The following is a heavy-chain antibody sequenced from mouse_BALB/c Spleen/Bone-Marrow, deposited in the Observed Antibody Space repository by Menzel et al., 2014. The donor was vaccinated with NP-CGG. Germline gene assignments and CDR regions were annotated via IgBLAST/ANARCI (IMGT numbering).Heavy chain of an antibody. V-gene: IGHV1-14*01. J-gene: IGHJ1*01. CDR2: TNPYTDGA. Sequence: VQLQQSGPELVKPGASVKMSCKASGYTFTSYVIHWVKQKPGQGLEWIGYTNPYTDGAKYNEKFKGKATLTSDKSSSAAYMELSSLTSEDSAVYYCARSVWYFDVWVAGTTVTVSS. CDR3: ARSVWYFDV. CDR1: GYTFTSYV.